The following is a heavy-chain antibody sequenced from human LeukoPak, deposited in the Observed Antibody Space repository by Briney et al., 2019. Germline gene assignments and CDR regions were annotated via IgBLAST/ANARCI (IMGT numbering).Heavy chain of an antibody. CDR1: GGSISRSFYY. V-gene: IGHV4-39*01. D-gene: IGHD5-24*01. CDR3: ARLVRSDGHSYFDY. CDR2: IYYSDSGKM. Sequence: PSETLSLTCTVSGGSISRSFYYWGWIRQSPGKGLEWIGSIYYSDSGKMYYNPSLKSRVTMSADTSKNQFSLRVNSVTAADTAVYYCARLVRSDGHSYFDYWGQGTLVTVSS. J-gene: IGHJ4*02.